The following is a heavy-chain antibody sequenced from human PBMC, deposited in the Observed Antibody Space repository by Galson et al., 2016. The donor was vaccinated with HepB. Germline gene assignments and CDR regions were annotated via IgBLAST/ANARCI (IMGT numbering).Heavy chain of an antibody. CDR1: GGSMNSGGYY. Sequence: TLSLTCAVSGGSMNSGGYYWSWIRQHPGRGLEYIGYIHYSGTTYYNPSLKSRLTMSVDASKNEFSLNLTSVTAADTAVYFCAGELYSYDSSGYYRFDYWGPGAQVTVSA. V-gene: IGHV4-31*11. J-gene: IGHJ4*02. CDR3: AGELYSYDSSGYYRFDY. CDR2: IHYSGTT. D-gene: IGHD3-22*01.